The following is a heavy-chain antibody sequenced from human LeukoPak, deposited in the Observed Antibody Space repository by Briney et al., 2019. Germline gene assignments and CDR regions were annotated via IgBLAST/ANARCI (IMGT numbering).Heavy chain of an antibody. CDR2: IYSSGST. CDR1: GGSITSDY. Sequence: SETLSLTCSVSGGSITSDYWNWIRQPPGKGLEWIGRIYSSGSTNYNPSLKSRVTMSVDTSKNQFSLKLSSVTAADTAVYYCARDPSSFGGRFDPWGQGTLVAVSS. J-gene: IGHJ5*02. V-gene: IGHV4-4*07. D-gene: IGHD3-10*01. CDR3: ARDPSSFGGRFDP.